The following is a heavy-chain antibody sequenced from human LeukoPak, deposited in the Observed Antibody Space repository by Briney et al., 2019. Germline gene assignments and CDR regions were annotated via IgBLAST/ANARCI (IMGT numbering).Heavy chain of an antibody. Sequence: GSLRLSCAASGFTFSSYAMSWVRQAPGKGLEWIGEIDNNGITNYNPSLKSRVTMSVDTTRKRFSLRLTSESAADTGVYYCARGGGGAKAFYFDYWGQGSLVTVSS. CDR1: GFTFSSYA. CDR3: ARGGGGAKAFYFDY. J-gene: IGHJ4*02. CDR2: IDNNGIT. V-gene: IGHV4-34*01. D-gene: IGHD1-26*01.